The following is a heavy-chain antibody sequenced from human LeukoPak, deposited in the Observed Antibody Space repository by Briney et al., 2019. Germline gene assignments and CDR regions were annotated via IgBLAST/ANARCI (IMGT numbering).Heavy chain of an antibody. D-gene: IGHD1-26*01. J-gene: IGHJ4*02. Sequence: SETLSLTCTVSGVSISTFSWRWIRQPPAKGLEWIAYISDSGTTNYSPSLKSRVTISLDTSKNQVSLNLSSVTAADTAVYHCARRLWYSGSSVYYFDYWGQGALVTVSS. CDR3: ARRLWYSGSSVYYFDY. CDR2: ISDSGTT. V-gene: IGHV4-59*01. CDR1: GVSISTFS.